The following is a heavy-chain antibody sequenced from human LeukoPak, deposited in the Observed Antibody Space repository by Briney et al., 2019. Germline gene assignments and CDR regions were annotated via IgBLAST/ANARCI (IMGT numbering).Heavy chain of an antibody. CDR3: ARDPSSPLASY. J-gene: IGHJ4*02. CDR2: IYYSGST. CDR1: GGSISSSSYY. Sequence: PSETLSLTCTVSGGSISSSSYYWGWIRQPPGKGLEWIGSIYYSGSTYNNPSLKSRVTISVDTSKNQFSLKLSSVTAADTAVYYCARDPSSPLASYWGQGTLVTVSS. D-gene: IGHD6-6*01. V-gene: IGHV4-39*07.